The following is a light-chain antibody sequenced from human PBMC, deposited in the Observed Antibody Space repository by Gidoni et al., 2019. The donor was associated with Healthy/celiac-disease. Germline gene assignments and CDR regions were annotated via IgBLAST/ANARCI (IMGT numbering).Light chain of an antibody. CDR1: QSVSSN. CDR2: GAS. V-gene: IGKV3-15*01. Sequence: PATLSVSPGERATLSCRASQSVSSNLAWYQQKPGQAPRLLIYGASTRATGIPARFSGSGSGTEFTLTISSLQSEDFAVYYCQQYNNWPPLTFGGGTKVEIK. J-gene: IGKJ4*01. CDR3: QQYNNWPPLT.